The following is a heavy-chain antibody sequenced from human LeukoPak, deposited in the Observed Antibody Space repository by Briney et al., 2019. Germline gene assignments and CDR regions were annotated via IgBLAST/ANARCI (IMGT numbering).Heavy chain of an antibody. CDR2: IYHSGTT. Sequence: SETLSLTCTASGYFISSGYYWGWIRQPPGKGLEWIGSIYHSGTTYYNPSLKSRVTISADTSKNQFSLKLSSVTAADTAVYYCARDRELFGSGWPHDAFDIWGQGTMVTVSS. CDR3: ARDRELFGSGWPHDAFDI. V-gene: IGHV4-38-2*02. CDR1: GYFISSGYY. D-gene: IGHD6-19*01. J-gene: IGHJ3*02.